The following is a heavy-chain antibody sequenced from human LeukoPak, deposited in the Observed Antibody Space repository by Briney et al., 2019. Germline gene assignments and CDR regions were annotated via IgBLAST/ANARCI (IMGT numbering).Heavy chain of an antibody. D-gene: IGHD2-15*01. J-gene: IGHJ4*02. CDR3: ARAPRYCSGGSCSQNFDY. CDR2: IYYSGST. V-gene: IGHV4-59*12. CDR1: GGSISSYY. Sequence: PSKTLSLTCTVSGGSISSYYWSWIRQPPGKGLEWIGYIYYSGSTYYNPSLKSRVTISVDTSKNQFSLKLSSVTAADTAVYYCARAPRYCSGGSCSQNFDYWGQGTLVTVSS.